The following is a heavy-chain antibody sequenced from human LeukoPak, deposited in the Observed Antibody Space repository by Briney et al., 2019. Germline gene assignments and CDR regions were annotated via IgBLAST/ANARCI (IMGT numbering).Heavy chain of an antibody. Sequence: GASVKVSCKASGGTFSSYAISWVRQAPGQGLEWMGWISAYNGNTNYAQKLQGRVTMTTDTSTSTAYMELRSLRSDDTAVYYCARWYYYDSSGYFDYWGQGTLVTVSS. CDR2: ISAYNGNT. CDR1: GGTFSSYA. D-gene: IGHD3-22*01. CDR3: ARWYYYDSSGYFDY. J-gene: IGHJ4*02. V-gene: IGHV1-18*01.